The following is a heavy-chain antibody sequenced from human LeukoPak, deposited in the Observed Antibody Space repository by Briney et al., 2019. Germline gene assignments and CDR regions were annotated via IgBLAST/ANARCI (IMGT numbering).Heavy chain of an antibody. V-gene: IGHV6-1*01. D-gene: IGHD5-12*01. Sequence: SQTLSLTCAISGDSVSSNSAAWNWIRKSPSRGLEWLGRTYYRSKWHNDYSPSVKSRITVNSDTSKNQFSLQLNSVTPEDTAVYYCARGSAKGLRLAYYYYYMDVWGKGTTVTVSS. J-gene: IGHJ6*03. CDR2: TYYRSKWHN. CDR1: GDSVSSNSAA. CDR3: ARGSAKGLRLAYYYYYMDV.